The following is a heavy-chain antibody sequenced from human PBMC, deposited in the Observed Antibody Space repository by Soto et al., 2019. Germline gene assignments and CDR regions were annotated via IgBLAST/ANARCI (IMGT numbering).Heavy chain of an antibody. CDR1: GGTFSSYA. Sequence: QVQLVQSGAEVKKPGSSVKVSCKASGGTFSSYAISWVRQAPGQGLEWMGEIIPIFGTANYAQKFQGRVTINADESTSTAYMELSSLRSEDTAMYYCARDRGPSSGYYPYWFDPWGQGTLVSVSS. D-gene: IGHD3-22*01. J-gene: IGHJ5*02. CDR3: ARDRGPSSGYYPYWFDP. CDR2: IIPIFGTA. V-gene: IGHV1-69*12.